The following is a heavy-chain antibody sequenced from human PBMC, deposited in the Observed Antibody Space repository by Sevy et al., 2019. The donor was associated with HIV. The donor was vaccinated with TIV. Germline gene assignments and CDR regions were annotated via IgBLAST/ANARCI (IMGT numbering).Heavy chain of an antibody. J-gene: IGHJ2*01. D-gene: IGHD3-22*01. V-gene: IGHV3-53*01. Sequence: GGSLRLSCAASGFTVSSNYMSWVRQAPGKGLEWVSVIYTGGNTYYANSVKGRFTISRDNSKNTLSLQMNSLRPEDTAVYYCARPYYDSSGYPRVLGWYFDLWGRGTLVTVSS. CDR2: IYTGGNT. CDR3: ARPYYDSSGYPRVLGWYFDL. CDR1: GFTVSSNY.